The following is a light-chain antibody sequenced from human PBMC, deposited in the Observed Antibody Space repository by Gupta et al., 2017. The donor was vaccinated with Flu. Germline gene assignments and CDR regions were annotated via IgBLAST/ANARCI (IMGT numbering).Light chain of an antibody. CDR2: GGS. CDR3: QHTDATPRT. V-gene: IGKV1-39*01. CDR1: QNIMTF. Sequence: DIQLTQTPPSLSASVGDTVTITCRASQNIMTFLVWYQQKSGTAPKLLIYGGSSLQSGVPSRFSGSGSNRDFTLTITDLQPEDSATYYCQHTDATPRTFGRGTKLEI. J-gene: IGKJ2*02.